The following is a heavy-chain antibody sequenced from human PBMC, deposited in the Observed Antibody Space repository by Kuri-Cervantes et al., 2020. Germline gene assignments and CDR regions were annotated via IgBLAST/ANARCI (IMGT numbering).Heavy chain of an antibody. J-gene: IGHJ4*02. CDR2: IYYSGST. CDR3: ARGGNIALAGILDY. D-gene: IGHD6-19*01. CDR1: GGSISGSSYY. V-gene: IGHV4-39*07. Sequence: GSLRLSCTVSGGSISGSSYYWGWIRQPPGKGLEWIGSIYYSGSTYYNPSLKSRVTISVDTSKNQFSLKLSSVTAADTAVYYCARGGNIALAGILDYWGQGTLVTVSS.